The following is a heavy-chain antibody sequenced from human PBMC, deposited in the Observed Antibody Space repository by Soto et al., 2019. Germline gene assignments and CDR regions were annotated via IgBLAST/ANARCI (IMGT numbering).Heavy chain of an antibody. CDR2: ISAYNGNT. Sequence: XSVKVACKASGYTFTSYGISWVRQAPGQGLEGMGWISAYNGNTNYAQKLQGRVTMTTDTYTSTAYMELRRMRSDDTGVYYCASDVSVARTYTLDYWGQGALVTVSS. D-gene: IGHD6-6*01. CDR1: GYTFTSYG. CDR3: ASDVSVARTYTLDY. V-gene: IGHV1-18*01. J-gene: IGHJ4*02.